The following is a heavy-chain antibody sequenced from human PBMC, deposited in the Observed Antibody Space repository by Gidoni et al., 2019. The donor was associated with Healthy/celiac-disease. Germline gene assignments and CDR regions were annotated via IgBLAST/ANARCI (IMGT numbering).Heavy chain of an antibody. J-gene: IGHJ6*02. CDR3: VYGSGSYSQGLDYYGMDV. V-gene: IGHV6-1*01. CDR1: GDSVSSTSSA. CDR2: TYYRSKWYN. Sequence: QVQLQQSGPGLVKPSQTLSLTCAISGDSVSSTSSAWIWIRQSPSRGLEWLGRTYYRSKWYNDYAVSVKSRITINPDTSKNQFSLQLNSVTPEDTAVYYCVYGSGSYSQGLDYYGMDVWGQGTTVTVSS. D-gene: IGHD3-10*01.